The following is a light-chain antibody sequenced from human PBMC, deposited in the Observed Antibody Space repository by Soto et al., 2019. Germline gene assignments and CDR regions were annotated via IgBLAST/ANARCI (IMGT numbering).Light chain of an antibody. CDR2: GAS. CDR1: QSVSSSY. Sequence: VGLTHSPXXLPXSPXXXGTLSXXXIQSVSSSYLAWYQQKPGQAPRLLIYGASKRATGIPARFSGSGSGRHFTLTISGLQSEDFGVYYCQHYNNWPPYSFGQGTKVDIK. J-gene: IGKJ2*03. CDR3: QHYNNWPPYS. V-gene: IGKV3-15*01.